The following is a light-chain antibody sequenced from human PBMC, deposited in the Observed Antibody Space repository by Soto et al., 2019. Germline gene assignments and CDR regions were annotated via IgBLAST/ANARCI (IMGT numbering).Light chain of an antibody. CDR2: TAG. J-gene: IGKJ2*01. Sequence: IQMTQSPSSLSASVGDRVTITCRASQRITTYLNWYQQKPGKAPKLLISTAGTLQGGVPSRFIGSGSGTDSTLTIPALRPEDFATYFCQQTYSTPYTFGLGTKLEIK. V-gene: IGKV1-39*01. CDR1: QRITTY. CDR3: QQTYSTPYT.